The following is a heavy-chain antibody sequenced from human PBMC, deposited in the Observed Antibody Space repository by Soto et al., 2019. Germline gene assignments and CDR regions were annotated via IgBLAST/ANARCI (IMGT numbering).Heavy chain of an antibody. CDR1: GFSLTTSPMG. J-gene: IGHJ4*02. D-gene: IGHD1-1*01. CDR3: AHRLSGYNWDGGYFDY. Sequence: QITLKESGPTLVKPTQTLTLTCTFSGFSLTTSPMGVGWIRQPPGKALEWLVVIYWDDDKRYSPSLKSRLTITKDTSKNEXVLTMTNXXPXXXATYYCAHRLSGYNWDGGYFDYWGQGALVTVSS. CDR2: IYWDDDK. V-gene: IGHV2-5*02.